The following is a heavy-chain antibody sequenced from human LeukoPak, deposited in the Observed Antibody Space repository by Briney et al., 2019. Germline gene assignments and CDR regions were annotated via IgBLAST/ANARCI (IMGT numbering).Heavy chain of an antibody. CDR1: GGSFSGYY. V-gene: IGHV4-34*01. CDR3: ARVLKGRAPFDY. CDR2: INHSGST. Sequence: SETLSLTCAVYGGSFSGYYWSWIRQPPGKGLEWIGEINHSGSTNYNPSLKSRVTISVDTSKNQFSLKLSSVTAADTAVYYCARVLKGRAPFDYWGQGALVTVSS. J-gene: IGHJ4*02.